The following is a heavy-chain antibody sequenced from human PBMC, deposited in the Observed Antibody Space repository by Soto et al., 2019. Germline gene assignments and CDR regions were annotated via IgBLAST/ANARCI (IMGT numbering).Heavy chain of an antibody. Sequence: QVQLVQSGAAVKKPGSSVKVSCKASGCTFSSYAISWVRQAPGQGLEWMGGIIPIFGTANYAQKFQGRVTITADESTSTAYMELSSLRSEDTAVYYCARERMTTVIYYYYGMDVWGQGTTVTVSS. D-gene: IGHD4-4*01. V-gene: IGHV1-69*01. CDR1: GCTFSSYA. CDR2: IIPIFGTA. J-gene: IGHJ6*02. CDR3: ARERMTTVIYYYYGMDV.